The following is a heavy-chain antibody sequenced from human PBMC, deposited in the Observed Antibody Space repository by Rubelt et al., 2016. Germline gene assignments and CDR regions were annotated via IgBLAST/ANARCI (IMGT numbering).Heavy chain of an antibody. CDR2: ISAYNGNT. Sequence: QVQLVQSGAEVKKPGASVKVSCKASGYTFTTYGINWVRQAPGQGLEWMGWISAYNGNTNHAQKVQGRVTLTTDRSTSTAYMELRSLRSDETAVYYCAREAYSGRYPLIDYWGQGTLVTVSS. CDR1: GYTFTTYG. D-gene: IGHD1-26*01. J-gene: IGHJ4*02. V-gene: IGHV1-18*01. CDR3: AREAYSGRYPLIDY.